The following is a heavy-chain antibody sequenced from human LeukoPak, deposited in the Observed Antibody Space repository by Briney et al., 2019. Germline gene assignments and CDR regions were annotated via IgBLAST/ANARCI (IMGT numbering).Heavy chain of an antibody. Sequence: PGGSLRLSCAASGFTFSSYAMSWVRQAPGKGLEWVSAISGSGGSTYYADSVKGRFTISRDNSKNTLYLQMNSLRAEDTAVYYCAKAGLRFLEWPIGWFDPWGQGTLVTVSS. CDR3: AKAGLRFLEWPIGWFDP. J-gene: IGHJ5*02. CDR1: GFTFSSYA. V-gene: IGHV3-23*01. CDR2: ISGSGGST. D-gene: IGHD3-3*01.